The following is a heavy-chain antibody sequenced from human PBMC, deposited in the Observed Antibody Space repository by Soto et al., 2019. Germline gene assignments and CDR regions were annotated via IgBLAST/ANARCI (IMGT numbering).Heavy chain of an antibody. CDR1: GFTFSSYA. J-gene: IGHJ4*02. CDR3: AKADILEYSGYDGGYYFDY. D-gene: IGHD5-12*01. V-gene: IGHV3-23*01. Sequence: GGSLRLSCAASGFTFSSYAMSWVRQAPGKGLEWVSAISGSGGSTYYADSVKGRFTISRDNSKKTLYLQMNSLRAEDKAVYYCAKADILEYSGYDGGYYFDYWGQGTLVTVSS. CDR2: ISGSGGST.